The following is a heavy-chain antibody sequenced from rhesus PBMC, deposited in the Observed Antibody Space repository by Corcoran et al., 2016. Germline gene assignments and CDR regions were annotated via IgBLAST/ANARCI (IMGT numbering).Heavy chain of an antibody. V-gene: IGHV4S19*01. Sequence: QVQLQESGPGLVKPSETLSLTCAVSGGSISSSNWWSWIRQPPGKGLEWIGYISGSRGSTYYNPSLKSRVTISKDTSKNQFSLKLSSVTAADTAVYYCARAITCFDYWGQGVLVTVSS. CDR1: GGSISSSNW. J-gene: IGHJ4*01. CDR2: ISGSRGST. CDR3: ARAITCFDY.